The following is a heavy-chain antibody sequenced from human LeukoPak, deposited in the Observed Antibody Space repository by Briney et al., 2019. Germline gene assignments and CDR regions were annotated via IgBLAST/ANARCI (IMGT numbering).Heavy chain of an antibody. J-gene: IGHJ2*01. D-gene: IGHD6-13*01. CDR1: GFIFNTYA. CDR2: ISYDGSNK. V-gene: IGHV3-30-3*01. CDR3: ARVWFGDGGAPQYSSSWNRWYFDL. Sequence: GGSLRLSCSASGFIFNTYAMHWVRQAPGKGLEWVALISYDGSNKFYADSVKRRFSISRDNSKNTLYLQMNSLRPEDTAVYYCARVWFGDGGAPQYSSSWNRWYFDLWGRGTLVTVSS.